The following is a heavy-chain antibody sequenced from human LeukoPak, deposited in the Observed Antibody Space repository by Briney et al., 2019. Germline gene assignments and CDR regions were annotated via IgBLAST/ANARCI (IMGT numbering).Heavy chain of an antibody. CDR2: INAGNGNT. V-gene: IGHV1-3*01. J-gene: IGHJ4*02. CDR3: ARDKQQLVSYFDY. D-gene: IGHD6-13*01. CDR1: GYTFTSYA. Sequence: ASVKVSCKASGYTFTSYAMHWVRQAPGQRLEWMGWINAGNGNTKYSQKFQGRVTITRDTSASTAYMELSSLRSEDTAVYYCARDKQQLVSYFDYWGQGTLVTVSS.